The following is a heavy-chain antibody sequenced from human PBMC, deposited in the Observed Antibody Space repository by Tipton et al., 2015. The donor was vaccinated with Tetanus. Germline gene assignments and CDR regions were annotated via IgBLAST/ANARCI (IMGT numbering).Heavy chain of an antibody. CDR2: IYHSGNT. V-gene: IGHV4-39*01. CDR1: GGSISGSSHY. D-gene: IGHD6-19*01. CDR3: ARHLRQWLPGGAV. J-gene: IGHJ4*02. Sequence: TLSLTCSVSGGSISGSSHYWGWIRQPPGKGLEWIGNIYHSGNTYYNPSLKSRVTISVDTSTNQFSLKRDAVTAADTAVYYCARHLRQWLPGGAVWGQGILVPVSS.